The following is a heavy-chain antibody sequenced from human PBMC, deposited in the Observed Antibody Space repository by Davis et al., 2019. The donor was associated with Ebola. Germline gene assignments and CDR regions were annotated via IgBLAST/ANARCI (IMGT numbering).Heavy chain of an antibody. CDR3: ARELSGYYMGSWFDP. Sequence: PSETLSLTCTVSGGSISSYYWSWIRQPPGKGLEWIGYIYSSGSTNYNPSLKSRVTISVDTSKNQFSLKLSSVTAADTAVYHCARELSGYYMGSWFDPWGQGTLVTVSS. V-gene: IGHV4-59*01. CDR2: IYSSGST. CDR1: GGSISSYY. J-gene: IGHJ5*02. D-gene: IGHD3-3*01.